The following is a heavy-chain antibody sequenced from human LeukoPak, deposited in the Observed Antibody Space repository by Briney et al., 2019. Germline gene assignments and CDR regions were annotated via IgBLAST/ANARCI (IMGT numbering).Heavy chain of an antibody. CDR2: ISSSSNLI. CDR1: GFTFSLFD. V-gene: IGHV3-48*04. Sequence: GGSLRLSCAASGFTFSLFDMNWVRQAPGQGLEWVSYISSSSNLIYYADPVRGRFTVSRDNAGNSLSLQMNSLRAEDTALYYCVAAGDRGNYWGQGTLVTVSS. J-gene: IGHJ4*02. D-gene: IGHD6-13*01. CDR3: VAAGDRGNY.